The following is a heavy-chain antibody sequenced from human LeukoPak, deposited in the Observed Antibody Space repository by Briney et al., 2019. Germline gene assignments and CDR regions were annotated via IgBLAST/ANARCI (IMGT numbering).Heavy chain of an antibody. J-gene: IGHJ4*02. CDR3: AKDLLDSSSPQGVDY. V-gene: IGHV3-30*02. D-gene: IGHD6-6*01. Sequence: GGSLRLSCAASGFTFSSYGMHWVRQAPGKGLEWVAFIRYDGSNKYYADSVKGRFTISRDNSKNTLYLQMNSLRAEDTAVYYCAKDLLDSSSPQGVDYWGQGTPVTVSS. CDR1: GFTFSSYG. CDR2: IRYDGSNK.